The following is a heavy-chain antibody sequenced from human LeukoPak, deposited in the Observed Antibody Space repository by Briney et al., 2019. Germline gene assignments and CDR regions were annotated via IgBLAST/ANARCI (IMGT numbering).Heavy chain of an antibody. CDR1: GYSFTSYV. CDR2: INCYSGNT. V-gene: IGHV1-18*01. Sequence: GSSVKVTCKASGYSFTSYVFNWVRQPRAQGLAWMGWINCYSGNTNYAQKLQGRVTMTTDTYTRTAYMELRSLRTDETTVYYCARGGLSGTRKNSFDSWGQGTLVTVSS. D-gene: IGHD2-2*01. J-gene: IGHJ4*02. CDR3: ARGGLSGTRKNSFDS.